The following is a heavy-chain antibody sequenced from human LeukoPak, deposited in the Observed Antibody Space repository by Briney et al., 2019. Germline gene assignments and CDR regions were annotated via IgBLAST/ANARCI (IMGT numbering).Heavy chain of an antibody. Sequence: GGSLRLSCAASGFTFSSYAMSWVRQAPGKGLEWVSAISGSGGSTYYADSVKGRFTISRDNSKNTLYLQMNSLRAEDTAVYYCAKDGWGETYYYYGMYVWGQGTTVTVSS. CDR1: GFTFSSYA. D-gene: IGHD3-16*01. CDR2: ISGSGGST. CDR3: AKDGWGETYYYYGMYV. J-gene: IGHJ6*02. V-gene: IGHV3-23*01.